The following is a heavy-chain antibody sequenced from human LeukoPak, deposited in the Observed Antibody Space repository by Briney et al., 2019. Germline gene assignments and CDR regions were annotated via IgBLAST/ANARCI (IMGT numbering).Heavy chain of an antibody. V-gene: IGHV1-2*02. CDR1: GYTFTVYY. D-gene: IGHD3-22*01. CDR2: INPNSGGT. CDR3: ARDRGYYDSSGYPYY. Sequence: ASVTVSFKASGYTFTVYYMHWVRQAPGQGLEWVGWINPNSGGTNYAQKFQGRVTMTRDTSISTAYMELSRLRSDDTAVYYCARDRGYYDSSGYPYYWGQGTLVTVSS. J-gene: IGHJ4*02.